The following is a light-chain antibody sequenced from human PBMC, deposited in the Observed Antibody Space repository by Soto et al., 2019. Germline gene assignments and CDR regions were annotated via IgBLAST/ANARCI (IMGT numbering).Light chain of an antibody. J-gene: IGKJ1*01. Sequence: EIVLTQSPGTLSLSPGERATLSCRTIQSVSSSYLAWYQQKPGQAPRLVIYGASSRATGIPDRFSGSGSGTDFTLTISSLEPEDFAVYYCQQYGSSPRTFGQGTKVDIK. CDR2: GAS. CDR1: QSVSSSY. CDR3: QQYGSSPRT. V-gene: IGKV3-20*01.